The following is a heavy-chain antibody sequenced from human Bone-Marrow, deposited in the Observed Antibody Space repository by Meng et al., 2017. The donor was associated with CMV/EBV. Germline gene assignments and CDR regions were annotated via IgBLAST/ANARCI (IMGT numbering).Heavy chain of an antibody. CDR3: AGSRPGGGACDY. V-gene: IGHV4-4*07. Sequence: HVHIQEARPGLVKPSQTRSLTCIVSGASIKNYNWNWVRQPAGQGLEWIGLIQVIGHTVYNPSLKSRVTVSLDASKSQFSLTLNSVTAADTATYYCAGSRPGGGACDYWGQGILVTVSS. CDR2: IQVIGHT. J-gene: IGHJ4*02. D-gene: IGHD3-16*01. CDR1: GASIKNYN.